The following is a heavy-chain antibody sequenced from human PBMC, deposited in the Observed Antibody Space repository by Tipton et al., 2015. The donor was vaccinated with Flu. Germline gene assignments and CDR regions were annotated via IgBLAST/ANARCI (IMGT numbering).Heavy chain of an antibody. D-gene: IGHD6-19*01. CDR3: ARAPITVAGISPEHYFDS. CDR2: ISSGAKYI. V-gene: IGHV3-21*01. J-gene: IGHJ4*02. CDR1: GFTFSSYT. Sequence: SLRLSCAASGFTFSSYTMNWVRQAPGKGLEWVSSISSGAKYIYYADALKGRFTISRDNAKNSLYLQINTLRAEDTAVYYCARAPITVAGISPEHYFDSWGQGTLVTVSS.